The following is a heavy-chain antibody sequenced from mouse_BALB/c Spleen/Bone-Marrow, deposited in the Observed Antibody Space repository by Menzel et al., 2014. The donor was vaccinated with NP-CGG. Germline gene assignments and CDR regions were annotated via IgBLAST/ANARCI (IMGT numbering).Heavy chain of an antibody. CDR2: IYPSDSYT. Sequence: SGAELVRPGASVKPSCKASGYTFTSYWINWVKQRPGQGLEWIGNIYPSDSYTNYNQKFKDKATLTVDKSSSTAYMQLSSPTSEDSAVYYCTRGDYYGSSSFAYWGQGTLVTVSA. D-gene: IGHD1-1*01. J-gene: IGHJ3*01. CDR3: TRGDYYGSSSFAY. CDR1: GYTFTSYW. V-gene: IGHV1-69*02.